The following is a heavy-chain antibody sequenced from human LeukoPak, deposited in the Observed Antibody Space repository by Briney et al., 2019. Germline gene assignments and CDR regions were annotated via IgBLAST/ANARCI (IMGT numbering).Heavy chain of an antibody. D-gene: IGHD2-15*01. V-gene: IGHV3-7*01. J-gene: IGHJ3*02. Sequence: QPGGSLRLSCAASGFTSSSYWMSWVRQAPGKGREWVANVKQDGSEKNYVDSVKGRFTISRDNAKNSLYLQMNSLRAEDTAVYYCASQSQVAIDAFDIWGQGTMVTVSS. CDR1: GFTSSSYW. CDR3: ASQSQVAIDAFDI. CDR2: VKQDGSEK.